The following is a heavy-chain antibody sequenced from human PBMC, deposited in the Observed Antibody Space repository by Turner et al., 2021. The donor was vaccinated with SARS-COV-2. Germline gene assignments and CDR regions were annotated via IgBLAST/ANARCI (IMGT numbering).Heavy chain of an antibody. CDR3: ARRGDGGKSFDY. CDR1: GGSISSSSYC. Sequence: QLQLQESGPGLVKPSETLSLTCTVPGGSISSSSYCWGWIRQPPGKGLEWIGSMYYRGSTYYNPSLKSRVTISVDTSKNQFSLKLSSVTAADTAVYYCARRGDGGKSFDYWGQGTLVTVSS. V-gene: IGHV4-39*01. D-gene: IGHD2-15*01. J-gene: IGHJ4*02. CDR2: MYYRGST.